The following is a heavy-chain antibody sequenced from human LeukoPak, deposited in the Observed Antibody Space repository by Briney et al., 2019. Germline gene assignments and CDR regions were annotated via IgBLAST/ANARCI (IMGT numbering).Heavy chain of an antibody. Sequence: PGGSLRLSCAASGFTFNSYWMHWVRHAPGKGLEWVSCTNTDGSRTNSADSVQGRFTISRDNAKNTLYLQMNSLRADDTAVSYCVSFGVVPPRWGQGTLVTVSS. CDR2: TNTDGSRT. D-gene: IGHD3-3*01. CDR1: GFTFNSYW. V-gene: IGHV3-74*01. CDR3: VSFGVVPPR. J-gene: IGHJ4*02.